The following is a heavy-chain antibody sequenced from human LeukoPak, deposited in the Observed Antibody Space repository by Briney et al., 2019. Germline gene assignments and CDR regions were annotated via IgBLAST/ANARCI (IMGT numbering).Heavy chain of an antibody. CDR1: GGSFSGYY. V-gene: IGHV4-34*01. CDR2: INHSGST. J-gene: IGHJ3*02. Sequence: SETLSLTCAVYGGSFSGYYWSRIRQPPGKGLEWIGEINHSGSTNYNPSLKSRVTISVDTSKNQFSLKLSSVTAADTAVYYCARASTTYILPRRAFDIWGQGTMVTVSS. D-gene: IGHD3-9*01. CDR3: ARASTTYILPRRAFDI.